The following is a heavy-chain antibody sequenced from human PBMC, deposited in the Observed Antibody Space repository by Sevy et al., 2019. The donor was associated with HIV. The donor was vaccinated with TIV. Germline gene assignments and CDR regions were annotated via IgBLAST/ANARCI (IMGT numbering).Heavy chain of an antibody. CDR1: GFTVDDYA. V-gene: IGHV3-9*01. D-gene: IGHD1-26*01. Sequence: GGSLRLSCAASGFTVDDYAMHWVRQAPGKGLEWVSGISWNSGSIGYADSVKGRFTISRDNAKNSLYLQMNSLRAEDTALYYCAKDLYSGSSGRTDAFDIWGQGTMVTVSS. CDR3: AKDLYSGSSGRTDAFDI. J-gene: IGHJ3*02. CDR2: ISWNSGSI.